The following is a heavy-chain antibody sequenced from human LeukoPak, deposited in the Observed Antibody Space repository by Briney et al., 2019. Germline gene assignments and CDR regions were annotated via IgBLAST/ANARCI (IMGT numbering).Heavy chain of an antibody. CDR1: GGSFSGYY. J-gene: IGHJ5*02. CDR2: INHSGST. CDR3: ARSMVRGVIRPGP. D-gene: IGHD3-10*01. Sequence: SETPSLTCAVYGGSFSGYYWSWIRQPPGKGLEWIGEINHSGSTNYNPSLKSRVTISVDTSKNQFSLKLSSVTAADTAVYYCARSMVRGVIRPGPWGQGTLVTVSS. V-gene: IGHV4-34*01.